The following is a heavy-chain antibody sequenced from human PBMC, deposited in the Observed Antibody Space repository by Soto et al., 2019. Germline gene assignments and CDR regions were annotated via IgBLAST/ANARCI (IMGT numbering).Heavy chain of an antibody. Sequence: EVQLVESGGGLVQPGGSLRLSCAASGFTFSSYWMTWVRQAPGKGLEWVANIKQDESKRYYVDSVEGRFTISRDNAENSLFLQMNSLRAEDTAVYYCARDSSPSYSSRWYDAFDIWGQGTMVTVSS. J-gene: IGHJ3*02. CDR1: GFTFSSYW. CDR3: ARDSSPSYSSRWYDAFDI. D-gene: IGHD6-13*01. V-gene: IGHV3-7*05. CDR2: IKQDESKR.